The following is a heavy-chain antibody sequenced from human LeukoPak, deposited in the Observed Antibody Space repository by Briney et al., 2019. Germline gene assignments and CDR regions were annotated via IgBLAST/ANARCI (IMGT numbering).Heavy chain of an antibody. CDR3: ARHSPGWELQRYFDY. CDR2: IDYSGST. D-gene: IGHD1-26*01. CDR1: GGSIRSYY. J-gene: IGHJ4*02. V-gene: IGHV4-59*01. Sequence: SETLSLTCTVSGGSIRSYYWSWIRQPPGKGLEWIGHIDYSGSTKYNPSLKSRVTISLGTSNNQFSLKLTSVTAADTAAYYCARHSPGWELQRYFDYWGQGTLVTVSS.